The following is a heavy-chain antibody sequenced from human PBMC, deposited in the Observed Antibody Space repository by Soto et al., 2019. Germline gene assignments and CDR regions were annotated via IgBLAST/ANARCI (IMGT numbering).Heavy chain of an antibody. CDR2: IIPIFGTA. CDR1: GGTFSSYA. J-gene: IGHJ6*02. D-gene: IGHD3-22*01. CDR3: ARGRGYDSSGYYYYYGMDV. Sequence: SVKVSCKASGGTFSSYAISWVRQAPGQGLEWMGGIIPIFGTANYAQKFQGRVTISVDTSKNQFSLKLSSVTAADTAVYYCARGRGYDSSGYYYYYGMDVWGQGTTVTVSS. V-gene: IGHV1-69*06.